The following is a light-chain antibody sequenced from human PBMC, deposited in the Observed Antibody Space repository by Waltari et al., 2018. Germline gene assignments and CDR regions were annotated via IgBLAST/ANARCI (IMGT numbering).Light chain of an antibody. Sequence: EIVMTQSPDTLSVSPGEGATLSCRASQSVTTKLAWYQLKPGQAPRLLIYDASSRATGIPARFSGSGFGTEFTLTISSLQSEDFAVYYCQQYHNWPPWTFGRGTKVEIK. CDR1: QSVTTK. J-gene: IGKJ1*01. CDR3: QQYHNWPPWT. CDR2: DAS. V-gene: IGKV3D-15*01.